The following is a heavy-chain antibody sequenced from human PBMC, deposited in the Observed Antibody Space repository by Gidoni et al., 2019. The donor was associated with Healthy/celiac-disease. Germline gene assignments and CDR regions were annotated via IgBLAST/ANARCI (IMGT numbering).Heavy chain of an antibody. J-gene: IGHJ5*02. D-gene: IGHD6-19*01. CDR3: AGGEAVAPPNWFDP. Sequence: QVQLVESGGGVVQPGRSLRLSCAASGFTFRSYAMHWVRQAPGKGLEWVAVISYDGSNKYYADSVKGRFTISRDNSKNTLYLQMNSLRAEDTAVYYCAGGEAVAPPNWFDPWGQGTLVTVSS. CDR1: GFTFRSYA. V-gene: IGHV3-30*04. CDR2: ISYDGSNK.